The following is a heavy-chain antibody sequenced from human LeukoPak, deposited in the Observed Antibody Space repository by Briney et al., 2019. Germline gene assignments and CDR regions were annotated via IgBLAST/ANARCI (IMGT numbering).Heavy chain of an antibody. CDR3: ARRNGYFDY. V-gene: IGHV4-39*01. Sequence: PSETLSLTCTVSGGSISSGSYYWAWIRQPPGKGLEWVGSIYYSGSISHNPSLKGRVTISVDTAKNQFSLKLSSVTAADTAVYYCARRNGYFDYWGQGTLVTVSS. J-gene: IGHJ4*02. CDR2: IYYSGSI. CDR1: GGSISSGSYY. D-gene: IGHD2-8*01.